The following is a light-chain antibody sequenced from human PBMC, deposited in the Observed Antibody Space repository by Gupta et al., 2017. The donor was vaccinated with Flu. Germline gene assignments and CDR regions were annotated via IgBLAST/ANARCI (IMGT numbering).Light chain of an antibody. Sequence: ERATRSCRASQTLTSSYVAWYQQKPGQSPKLLIFGASSRATGIPDRFSGGGSGTVFTLTISRLEPEDFAVYYCQQYALSPKTFGQGTKVEV. CDR1: QTLTSSY. CDR2: GAS. V-gene: IGKV3-20*01. CDR3: QQYALSPKT. J-gene: IGKJ1*01.